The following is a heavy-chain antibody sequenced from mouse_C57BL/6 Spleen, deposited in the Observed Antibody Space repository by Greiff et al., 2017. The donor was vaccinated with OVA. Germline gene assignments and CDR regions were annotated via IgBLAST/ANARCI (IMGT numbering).Heavy chain of an antibody. J-gene: IGHJ4*01. V-gene: IGHV5-12*01. Sequence: EVRLVESGGGLVQPGGSLKLSCAASGFTFSDYYMYWVRQTPEKRLEWVAYISNGGGSTYYPDTVKGRFTISRDNAKNTLYLQMSRLKSEDTAMYYCARHVGMDYWGQGTSVTVSS. CDR1: GFTFSDYY. D-gene: IGHD3-1*01. CDR3: ARHVGMDY. CDR2: ISNGGGST.